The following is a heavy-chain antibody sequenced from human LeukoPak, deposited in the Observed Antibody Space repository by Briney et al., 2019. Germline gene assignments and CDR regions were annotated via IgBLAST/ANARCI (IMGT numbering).Heavy chain of an antibody. CDR3: ARDLNIFPTVTTRDWFDP. J-gene: IGHJ5*02. CDR1: GYSFTTYG. V-gene: IGHV1-18*01. CDR2: ISANNNNT. D-gene: IGHD4-17*01. Sequence: ASVKVSCKASGYSFTTYGISWVRQAPGQGLEWMGWISANNNNTDNVQKLQGRVTMTTDTSTSTAYMELRSLRSDDTAVYYCARDLNIFPTVTTRDWFDPWGQGTLVTVSS.